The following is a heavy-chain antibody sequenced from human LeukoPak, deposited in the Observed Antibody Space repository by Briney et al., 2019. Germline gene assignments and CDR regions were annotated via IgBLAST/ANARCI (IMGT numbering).Heavy chain of an antibody. CDR2: ISSSSSSTK. Sequence: GGSLTLSCAASGFTFGTYSMNWVRQAPGKGLEWVSYISSSSSSTKYYADSVKGRFTISRDNAKNSLFLQMSSLRDEDTAVYYCARDLGYSSDYWGHGTLVTVSS. J-gene: IGHJ4*01. CDR3: ARDLGYSSDY. CDR1: GFTFGTYS. V-gene: IGHV3-48*02. D-gene: IGHD3-16*01.